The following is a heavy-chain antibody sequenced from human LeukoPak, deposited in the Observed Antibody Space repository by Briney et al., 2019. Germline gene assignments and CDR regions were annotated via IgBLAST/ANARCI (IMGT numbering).Heavy chain of an antibody. CDR1: GGSFSGYY. CDR3: ARNRVVPDYYYYGMDV. V-gene: IGHV4-34*01. CDR2: INHSGST. Sequence: SETLSLTCAVYGGSFSGYYRSWIRQPPGKGLEWIGEINHSGSTNYNPSLKSRVTILVDTSKHQFSLKLSSVTAADTAVYYCARNRVVPDYYYYGMDVWGQGTTVTVSS. D-gene: IGHD2/OR15-2a*01. J-gene: IGHJ6*02.